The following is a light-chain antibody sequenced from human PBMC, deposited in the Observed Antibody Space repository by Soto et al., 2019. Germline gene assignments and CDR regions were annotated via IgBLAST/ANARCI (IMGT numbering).Light chain of an antibody. CDR2: GAS. J-gene: IGKJ4*01. V-gene: IGKV3-20*01. Sequence: EIVLTQSPGTLSLSPGERATLSCRASQSVSSSYLAWYQQKPGQAPRLLIYGASSRATGIPDRFSGSGSGTDVTLTISRLEPEDFAVYYCQQYCSSPLLTFGGGTKVEIK. CDR3: QQYCSSPLLT. CDR1: QSVSSSY.